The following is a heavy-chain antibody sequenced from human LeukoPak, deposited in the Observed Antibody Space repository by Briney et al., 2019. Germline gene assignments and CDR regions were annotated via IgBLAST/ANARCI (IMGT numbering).Heavy chain of an antibody. Sequence: SETLSLTCAVYGGSFSGYYWSWIRQPPGKGLEWIREINHSGSTNYNPSLKSRVTISVDTSKNQFSLKLSSVTAADTAVYYCARGRVTIFGAKFDYWGQGTLVTVSS. J-gene: IGHJ4*02. V-gene: IGHV4-34*01. D-gene: IGHD3-3*01. CDR2: INHSGST. CDR1: GGSFSGYY. CDR3: ARGRVTIFGAKFDY.